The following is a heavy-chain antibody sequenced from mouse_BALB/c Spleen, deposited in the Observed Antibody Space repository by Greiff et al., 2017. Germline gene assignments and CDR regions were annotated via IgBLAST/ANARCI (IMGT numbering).Heavy chain of an antibody. V-gene: IGHV7-1*02. D-gene: IGHD2-3*01. Sequence: EVKVVDSGGGLVQPGGSLRLSCAPSGFTFSDFYMEWVRQPPGKRLEWIAASRNKANDYTTEYSASVKGRFIVSRDTSQSILYLQMNALRAEDTDIYYCARYARDGYAMDYWGQGTSVTVSA. J-gene: IGHJ4*01. CDR2: SRNKANDYTT. CDR1: GFTFSDFY. CDR3: ARYARDGYAMDY.